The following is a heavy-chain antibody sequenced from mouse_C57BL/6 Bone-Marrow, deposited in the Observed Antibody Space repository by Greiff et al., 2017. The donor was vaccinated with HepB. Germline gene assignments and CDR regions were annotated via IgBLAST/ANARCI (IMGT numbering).Heavy chain of an antibody. Sequence: EVKLVESGGGLVQPGGSMKLSCVASGFTFSNYWMNWVRQSPEKGLEWVAQIRLKSDNYATNYAESVKGRFTISRDDSKSSVYLQMNNVRAEDSGIYSCTVAYYGNYFDYWGQGTTLTVSS. D-gene: IGHD2-10*01. CDR3: TVAYYGNYFDY. CDR2: IRLKSDNYAT. CDR1: GFTFSNYW. J-gene: IGHJ2*01. V-gene: IGHV6-3*01.